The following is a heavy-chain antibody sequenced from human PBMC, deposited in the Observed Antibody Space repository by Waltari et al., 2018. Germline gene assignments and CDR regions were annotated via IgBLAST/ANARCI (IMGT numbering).Heavy chain of an antibody. J-gene: IGHJ4*02. D-gene: IGHD3-10*01. V-gene: IGHV4-39*02. CDR3: ARGVGADFDF. CDR1: Y. Sequence: YWAWSRQPPGKVREWIGSVYYTGSTHYNPSLKSRVTISLDMSKNDFSLRLNSATAADTGVYYCARGVGADFDFWGQGTRVTVSS. CDR2: VYYTGST.